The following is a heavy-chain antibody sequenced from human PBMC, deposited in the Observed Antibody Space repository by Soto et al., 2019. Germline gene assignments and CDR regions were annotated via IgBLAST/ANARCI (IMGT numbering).Heavy chain of an antibody. CDR1: GGSIRSYC. V-gene: IGHV4-59*03. CDR3: AGVLSIVVATRRRMDV. CDR2: ICNSGTT. D-gene: IGHD3-22*01. J-gene: IGHJ6*02. Sequence: SETLSLTCTVSGGSIRSYCWTWIRQPPGEGLEWIGCICNSGTTNYNPSLKSRVAISIDTQKNQFSLQLSSVTVADTAFYYCAGVLSIVVATRRRMDVWAQGTTVTVSS.